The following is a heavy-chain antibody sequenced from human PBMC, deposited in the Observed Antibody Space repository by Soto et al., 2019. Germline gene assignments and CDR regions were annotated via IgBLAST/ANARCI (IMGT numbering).Heavy chain of an antibody. D-gene: IGHD6-25*01. CDR1: GGTFSNYA. V-gene: IGHV1-69*01. CDR2: IMPMFGAA. J-gene: IGHJ4*02. Sequence: QVQLVQSGAEVKKPGSSVKVSCKASGGTFSNYAISWVRQATGQGLEWMGSIMPMFGAANYAQKFQGTVTITADESTTTVYMELSNLRSEDTAVYFCARGSIAAASYFDYWGQGTLITVSS. CDR3: ARGSIAAASYFDY.